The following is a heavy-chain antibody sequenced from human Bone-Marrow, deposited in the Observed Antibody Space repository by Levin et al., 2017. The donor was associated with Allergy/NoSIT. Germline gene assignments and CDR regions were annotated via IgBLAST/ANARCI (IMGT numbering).Heavy chain of an antibody. CDR2: IIPLSGTA. D-gene: IGHD2-2*02. V-gene: IGHV1-69*06. CDR1: GGTFSSYG. Sequence: KSGGSLRLSCKSSGGTFSSYGINWVRQAPGQGLEWMGGIIPLSGTANYAQKLQDRVTITADKSTGTVYMGLSSLKSADTAVYYCPRGPFNLYGGTYYNYYVDVWGKGTTVTVSS. J-gene: IGHJ6*03. CDR3: PRGPFNLYGGTYYNYYVDV.